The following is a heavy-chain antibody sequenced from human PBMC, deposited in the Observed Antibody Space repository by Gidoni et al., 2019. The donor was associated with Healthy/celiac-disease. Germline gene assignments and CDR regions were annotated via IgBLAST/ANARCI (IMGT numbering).Heavy chain of an antibody. D-gene: IGHD3-16*01. Sequence: QVQLVQSGAEVKKPGASVKVSCKASGYTFTGYYMHWVRQAPGQGLEWMGWINPNSGGTNYAQKFQGRVTMTRDTSISTAYMELSRLRSDDTAVYYCARPEAGWEMATNWGAFDIWGQGTMVTVSS. CDR1: GYTFTGYY. CDR2: INPNSGGT. J-gene: IGHJ3*02. CDR3: ARPEAGWEMATNWGAFDI. V-gene: IGHV1-2*02.